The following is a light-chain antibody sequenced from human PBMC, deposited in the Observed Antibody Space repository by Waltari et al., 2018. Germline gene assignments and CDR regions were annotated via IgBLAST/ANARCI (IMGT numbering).Light chain of an antibody. Sequence: QLVLTQSPSASASLGASVKLTCTLSSWHSNYPIPWHQQQPEKGPRYLMRINRDGSHAKGDGIPDRFSGSKSGAERYLTISSLQSEDEADYYCQTWGPGIRVFGGGTHLTVL. CDR1: SWHSNYP. CDR3: QTWGPGIRV. J-gene: IGLJ2*01. CDR2: INRDGSH. V-gene: IGLV4-69*01.